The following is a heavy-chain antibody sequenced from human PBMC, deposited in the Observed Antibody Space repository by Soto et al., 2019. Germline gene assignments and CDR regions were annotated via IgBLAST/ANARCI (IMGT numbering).Heavy chain of an antibody. Sequence: PSETLSLTCNVSGASISSGGYYWSWLRQHPGKGLEWIGYISYSGSTSYNPSLKSRVTISVDTSQNQFSLKLTSVTAADTALYFCARDLRIGFDFWGQGTLVTV. CDR3: ARDLRIGFDF. CDR1: GASISSGGYY. CDR2: ISYSGST. V-gene: IGHV4-31*03. D-gene: IGHD4-17*01. J-gene: IGHJ3*01.